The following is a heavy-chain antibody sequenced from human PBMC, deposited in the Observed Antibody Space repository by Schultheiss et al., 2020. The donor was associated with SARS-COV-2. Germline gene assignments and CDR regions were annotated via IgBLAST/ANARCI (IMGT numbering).Heavy chain of an antibody. CDR1: GGSISSYY. J-gene: IGHJ4*02. Sequence: SETLSLTCTVSGGSISSYYWSWIRQPAGKGLEWIGHIYHSGSTYYNPSLKSRVTISVDTSKNQFSLNLHSVTAADTAVYYCARIRGTYYRAFDFWGQGTLVTVSS. CDR2: IYHSGST. D-gene: IGHD1-26*01. V-gene: IGHV4-59*06. CDR3: ARIRGTYYRAFDF.